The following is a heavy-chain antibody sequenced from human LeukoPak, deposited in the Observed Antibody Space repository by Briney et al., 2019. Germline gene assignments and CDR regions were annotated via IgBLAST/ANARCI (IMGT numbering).Heavy chain of an antibody. Sequence: GRSLRLSCAASGFTFSSYAIHCVRQAPGKGLERVAVISYDGSNKYYADSVKGRFTISRDNSKNKLYLQMNSLRAEETAVYYCARVRNYSNLRRRYGRDVWGQGTTVTVSS. V-gene: IGHV3-30-3*01. CDR1: GFTFSSYA. D-gene: IGHD4-11*01. CDR3: ARVRNYSNLRRRYGRDV. J-gene: IGHJ6*02. CDR2: ISYDGSNK.